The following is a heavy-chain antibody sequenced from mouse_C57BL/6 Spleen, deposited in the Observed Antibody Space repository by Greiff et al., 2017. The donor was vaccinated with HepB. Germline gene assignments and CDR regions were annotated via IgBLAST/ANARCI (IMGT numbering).Heavy chain of an antibody. J-gene: IGHJ1*03. CDR2: IYPGDGDT. V-gene: IGHV1-82*01. CDR1: GYAFSSSW. CDR3: ARRVSSYWYFDV. D-gene: IGHD1-1*01. Sequence: VKLVESGPELVKPGASVKISCKASGYAFSSSWMNWVKQRPGKGLEWIGRIYPGDGDTNYNGKLKGKATLTADKSSSTAYMQLSSLTSEDSAVYFCARRVSSYWYFDVWGTGTTVTVSS.